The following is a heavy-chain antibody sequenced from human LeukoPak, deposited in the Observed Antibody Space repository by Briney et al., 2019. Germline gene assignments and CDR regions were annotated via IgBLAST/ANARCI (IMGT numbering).Heavy chain of an antibody. CDR1: GYTFTGYY. J-gene: IGHJ4*02. CDR2: INPNSGGT. CDR3: ARDPPRRYSPRTNESVVRNDY. D-gene: IGHD5-12*01. V-gene: IGHV1-2*02. Sequence: ASVKVSCKASGYTFTGYYMHWVRQAPGQGLEWMGWINPNSGGTNYAQKFQGRVTMTRDTSISTAYMELSRLRSDDTAVYYCARDPPRRYSPRTNESVVRNDYWGQGTLVTVSS.